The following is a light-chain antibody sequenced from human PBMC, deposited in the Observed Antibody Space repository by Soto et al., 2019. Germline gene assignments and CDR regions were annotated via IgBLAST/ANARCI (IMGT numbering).Light chain of an antibody. J-gene: IGKJ4*01. V-gene: IGKV3-20*01. CDR3: EQYDKSIT. CDR1: QSVDSY. CDR2: GAS. Sequence: EIVFTQSPASLSFSPGGRATLSRRASQSVDSYLVWYQQKPGQAPRLLIYGASSRATGIPDRFSGSGSGTDFTLTINRLEPEDFAVYYCEQYDKSITFGGGTKVDIK.